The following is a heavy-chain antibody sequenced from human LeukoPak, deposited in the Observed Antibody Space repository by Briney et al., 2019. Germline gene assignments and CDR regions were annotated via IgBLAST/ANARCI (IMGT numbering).Heavy chain of an antibody. CDR1: GGTFSSYA. CDR3: ASAYCSSTSCANWFDP. J-gene: IGHJ5*02. CDR2: IIPILGTA. Sequence: SVKVSCKASGGTFSSYAISWVRQAPGQGLEWMGGIIPILGTANYAQKFQGRVTITTDESTSTAYMELSSLRSEDTAVYYCASAYCSSTSCANWFDPWGQGTLVTVSS. V-gene: IGHV1-69*05. D-gene: IGHD2-2*01.